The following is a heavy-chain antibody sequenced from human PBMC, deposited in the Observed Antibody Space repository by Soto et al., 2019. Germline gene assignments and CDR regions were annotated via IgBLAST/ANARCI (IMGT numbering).Heavy chain of an antibody. V-gene: IGHV1-69*05. CDR2: IIPIFGTA. CDR1: GGTFSSYA. CDR3: ARDGQWLVRRDYYGMDV. D-gene: IGHD6-19*01. J-gene: IGHJ6*02. Sequence: ASVKVSCKASGGTFSSYAISWVRQAPGQGLEWMGGIIPIFGTANYAQKLQGRVTMTTDTSTSTAYMELRSLRSDDTAVYYCARDGQWLVRRDYYGMDVWGQGTTVTVSS.